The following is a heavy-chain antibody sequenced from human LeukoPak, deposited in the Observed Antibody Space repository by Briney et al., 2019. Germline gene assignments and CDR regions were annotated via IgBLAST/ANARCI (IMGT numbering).Heavy chain of an antibody. D-gene: IGHD5-24*01. CDR1: GFTFSSYG. V-gene: IGHV3-30*03. CDR2: ISYDGSNK. J-gene: IGHJ4*02. CDR3: ARDQDGYNDY. Sequence: GRSLRLSCAASGFTFSSYGMHWVRQAPGKGLEWVAVISYDGSNKYYADSVKGRFTISRDNSKNTLYLQMNSLRAEDTAVYYCARDQDGYNDYWGQGTLVTVSS.